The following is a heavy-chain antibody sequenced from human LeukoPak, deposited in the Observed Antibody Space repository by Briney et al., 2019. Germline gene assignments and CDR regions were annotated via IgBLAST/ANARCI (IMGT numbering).Heavy chain of an antibody. CDR3: ARVPDYAYFDY. Sequence: GESLKISCKGSGYSFTSYWIGWGRQMPGKGLKWMGIIYPVDSDTRYSPSFQGQVTISADKSISTAYLQWSSLKASDTAMYYCARVPDYAYFDYWGREPWSPSPQ. CDR1: GYSFTSYW. J-gene: IGHJ4*02. D-gene: IGHD4-17*01. V-gene: IGHV5-51*01. CDR2: IYPVDSDT.